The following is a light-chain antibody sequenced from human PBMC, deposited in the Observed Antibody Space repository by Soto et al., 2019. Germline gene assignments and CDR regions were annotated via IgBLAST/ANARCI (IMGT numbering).Light chain of an antibody. CDR1: SSDVGGYNY. J-gene: IGLJ1*01. CDR2: GVT. V-gene: IGLV2-8*01. Sequence: QSVLTQPPSASGSPGQSVTISCTGTSSDVGGYNYVSWYQQHPGKAPKLMIYGVTKRPSGVPDRFSGSKSGNTASLTVSGLQAEDEAYYYCSSYAGSNNYVFGTGTKVTVL. CDR3: SSYAGSNNYV.